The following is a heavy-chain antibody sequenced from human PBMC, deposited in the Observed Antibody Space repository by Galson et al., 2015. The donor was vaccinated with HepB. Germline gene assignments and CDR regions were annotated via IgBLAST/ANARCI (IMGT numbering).Heavy chain of an antibody. V-gene: IGHV1-2*02. CDR1: GYTFTGYY. J-gene: IGHJ5*02. CDR2: INPDSGGT. CDR3: ARGKVLEDFASPFDP. Sequence: SVKASCKASGYTFTGYYMHWVRQAPGQGLEWMGWINPDSGGTNSPQKFRGRVTMTRDTSINTAYMEVTRLTSDDTAVYYCARGKVLEDFASPFDPWGQGTLVTVSS.